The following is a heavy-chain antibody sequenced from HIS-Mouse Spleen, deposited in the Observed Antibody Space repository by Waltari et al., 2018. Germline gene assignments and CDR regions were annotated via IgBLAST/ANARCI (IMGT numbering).Heavy chain of an antibody. V-gene: IGHV1-2*02. CDR1: GYTFTGYY. J-gene: IGHJ2*01. CDR2: INPKSGGT. Sequence: QVQLVQSGAEVKKPGASVKVSCKASGYTFTGYYMHWVRQAPGQGLEWMGGINPKSGGTNDEQKFQGRVTMTRDTSISTAYMELSRLGSDDTAVYYCARDRTGDWYFDLWGRGTLVTVSS. CDR3: ARDRTGDWYFDL. D-gene: IGHD7-27*01.